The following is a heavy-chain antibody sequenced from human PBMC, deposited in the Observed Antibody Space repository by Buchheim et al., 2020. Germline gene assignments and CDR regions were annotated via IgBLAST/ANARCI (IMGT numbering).Heavy chain of an antibody. Sequence: EVQLLESGGGLVQPGGSLRLSCAASGFMFSSYAMSWVRQAPGKGLEWVSVISGSGGNTKDADSVKGRFTISRDNSKKTLYLQMNSLRAEDTAVYYCVKDTAVLSRGWYWGWFDPWGQGTL. J-gene: IGHJ5*02. D-gene: IGHD6-19*01. CDR1: GFMFSSYA. CDR2: ISGSGGNT. CDR3: VKDTAVLSRGWYWGWFDP. V-gene: IGHV3-23*01.